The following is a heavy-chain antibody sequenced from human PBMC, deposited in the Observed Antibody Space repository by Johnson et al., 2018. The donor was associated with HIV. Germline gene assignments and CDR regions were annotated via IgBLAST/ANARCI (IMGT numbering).Heavy chain of an antibody. CDR1: GFTFSSYA. CDR2: ISYDGSNK. V-gene: IGHV3-30-3*01. Sequence: QMQLVESGGGLVQPGGSLRLSCAASGFTFSSYAMHWVRQAPGKGLEWVAVISYDGSNKYYADSVKGRFTISRDDSKNLMYLQMKSLKTEDTAVYYCTTEDAQGSHRNAFDIWGHGTKVTVSS. CDR3: TTEDAQGSHRNAFDI. J-gene: IGHJ3*02. D-gene: IGHD2-15*01.